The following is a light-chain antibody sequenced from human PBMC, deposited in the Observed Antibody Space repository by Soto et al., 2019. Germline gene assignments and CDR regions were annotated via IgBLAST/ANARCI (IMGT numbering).Light chain of an antibody. CDR1: SIGTKS. CDR3: QVWDSTSDHYV. CDR2: DDT. V-gene: IGLV3-21*02. J-gene: IGLJ1*01. Sequence: VLTQPPSVSVAPGQTATITCGGNSIGTKSVHWYQQKPGQAPVLVVYDDTDRPSGISARFSGSNSGNTATLTINWVEAGDEADYHCQVWDSTSDHYVFGSGTKLTVL.